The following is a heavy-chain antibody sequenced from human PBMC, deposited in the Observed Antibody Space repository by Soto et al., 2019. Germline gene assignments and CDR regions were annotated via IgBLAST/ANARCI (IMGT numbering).Heavy chain of an antibody. D-gene: IGHD3-22*01. CDR2: ISAYNGNT. J-gene: IGHJ6*02. CDR3: ARDPGTMIDYYYYGMDV. V-gene: IGHV1-18*04. CDR1: GYTFTSYG. Sequence: ASVKVSCKASGYTFTSYGISWVRQAPGQGLERIGWISAYNGNTNYAQKLQGRVTMTTDTSTSTAYMELRSLRSDDTAVYYCARDPGTMIDYYYYGMDVWGQGTTVTVSS.